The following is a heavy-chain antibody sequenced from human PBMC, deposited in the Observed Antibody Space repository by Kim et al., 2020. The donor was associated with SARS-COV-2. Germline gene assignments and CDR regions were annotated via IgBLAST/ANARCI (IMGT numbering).Heavy chain of an antibody. J-gene: IGHJ6*02. Sequence: SVKVSCKASGGTFSSYAISWVRQAPGQGLEWMGGIIPIFGTANYAQKFQGRVTITADESTSTAYMELSSLRSEDTAVYYCAKAYYDSSGYQHYYYYGMDVWGQGTTVTVSS. CDR3: AKAYYDSSGYQHYYYYGMDV. V-gene: IGHV1-69*13. D-gene: IGHD3-22*01. CDR2: IIPIFGTA. CDR1: GGTFSSYA.